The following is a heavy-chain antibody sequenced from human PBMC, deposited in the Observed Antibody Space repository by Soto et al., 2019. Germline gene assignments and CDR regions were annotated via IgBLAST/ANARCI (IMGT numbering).Heavy chain of an antibody. V-gene: IGHV3-23*01. CDR1: RFSFSSYP. CDR3: AKQKDDSGCDY. Sequence: TGGSLRLSCAASRFSFSSYPMTWVRQAPGKGLEWVSAISGSRGHTYYADSVKARFTISRDNSKNALYLEMNSLRAEDTAVYYCAKQKDDSGCDYWGQGTLVTVSS. J-gene: IGHJ4*02. D-gene: IGHD3-22*01. CDR2: ISGSRGHT.